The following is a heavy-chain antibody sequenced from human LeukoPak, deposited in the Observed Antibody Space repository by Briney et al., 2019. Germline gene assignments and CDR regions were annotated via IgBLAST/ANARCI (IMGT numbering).Heavy chain of an antibody. J-gene: IGHJ4*02. CDR1: GFTFSSDW. V-gene: IGHV3-7*04. Sequence: GGSLRLSCAASGFTFSSDWMNWVRQAPGKGLEWVANINQDGSTKYYVDSVKGRFTISRDNAKNSLYLQMNSLRAEDTAIYYCARLRAAQTYDCWGQGTLVTVSS. CDR3: ARLRAAQTYDC. CDR2: INQDGSTK. D-gene: IGHD6-13*01.